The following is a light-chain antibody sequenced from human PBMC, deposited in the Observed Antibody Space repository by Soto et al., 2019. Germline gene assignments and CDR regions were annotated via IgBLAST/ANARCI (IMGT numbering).Light chain of an antibody. CDR3: QQYNSYSPYT. V-gene: IGKV1-5*03. CDR2: KAS. Sequence: DIQMTQSPSTLSASVGDRVTITCRASQSISSWLACYQQKPGKAPQLLIYKASSLESGVLSRFSGSASWTAFTLTNSTLLPDDLATYYCQQYNSYSPYTFGQGTKVEIK. J-gene: IGKJ1*01. CDR1: QSISSW.